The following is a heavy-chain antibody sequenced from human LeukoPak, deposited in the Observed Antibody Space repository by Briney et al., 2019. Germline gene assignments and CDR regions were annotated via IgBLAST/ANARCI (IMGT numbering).Heavy chain of an antibody. CDR1: GFTLSNYW. J-gene: IGHJ2*01. CDR2: IEKDGSAT. Sequence: GGSVRLSCTASGFTLSNYWMTWVRQAPGKGLEWVAKIEKDGSATYYVDSMKGRFTVSRDNAANSLYLQMSNLGVEDTAVYSCARAGITNQLGETYWYFDLWGRGTLVTVSS. V-gene: IGHV3-7*01. CDR3: ARAGITNQLGETYWYFDL. D-gene: IGHD1-1*01.